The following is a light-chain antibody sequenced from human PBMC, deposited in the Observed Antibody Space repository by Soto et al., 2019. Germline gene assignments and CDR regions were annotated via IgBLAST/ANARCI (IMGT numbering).Light chain of an antibody. Sequence: DIQMTQSPSTLSASVGERVTITCRASQTIDMSLAWYQQKPGRAPKFLIYKASDLEIGVSSRFSGSGSGTEFTLTISSLEPDHFATYYCQQYNIYPLTFGGGTTVEIK. CDR2: KAS. V-gene: IGKV1-5*03. J-gene: IGKJ4*01. CDR3: QQYNIYPLT. CDR1: QTIDMS.